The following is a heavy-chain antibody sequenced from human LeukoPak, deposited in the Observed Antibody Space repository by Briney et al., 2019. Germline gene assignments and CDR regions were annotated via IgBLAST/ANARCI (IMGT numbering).Heavy chain of an antibody. J-gene: IGHJ4*02. CDR1: GGSISSGGYY. V-gene: IGHV4-31*03. Sequence: SETLSLTCTVSGGSISSGGYYWSWIRQHPGKGLEWIGYIYYSGSTYYNPSLKSRVTISVDTSKNQFSLKLSSVTAADTAVYYCAGTYYYDSSGHYWGQGTLVTVSS. CDR2: IYYSGST. CDR3: AGTYYYDSSGHY. D-gene: IGHD3-22*01.